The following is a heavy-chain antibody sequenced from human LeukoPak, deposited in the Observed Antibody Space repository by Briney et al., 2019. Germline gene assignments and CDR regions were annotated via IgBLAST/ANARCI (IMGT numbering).Heavy chain of an antibody. D-gene: IGHD6-19*01. V-gene: IGHV1-69*05. CDR1: GGTFSSYA. J-gene: IGHJ4*02. CDR3: ARRKLGIAVAGFDY. CDR2: IIPIFGTA. Sequence: SVKVSCKASGGTFSSYAISWVRQAPGQGLEWMGGIIPIFGTANYAQKFQGRVTITTDESTSTAYMELSGLRSEDTAVYYCARRKLGIAVAGFDYWGQGTLVTVSS.